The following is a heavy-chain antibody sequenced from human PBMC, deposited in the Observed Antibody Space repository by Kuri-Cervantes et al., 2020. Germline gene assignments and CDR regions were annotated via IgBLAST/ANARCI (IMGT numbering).Heavy chain of an antibody. Sequence: ASVKVSCKASGYTFTSYDINWVRQATGQGLEWMGWMNPNSGNTGYAQKFQGRVTMTRDTSISTAYMKLSRLRSDDTAVYYCARYHFTSRKGFDYWGQGTLVTVSS. V-gene: IGHV1-8*01. D-gene: IGHD2-2*01. J-gene: IGHJ4*02. CDR2: MNPNSGNT. CDR1: GYTFTSYD. CDR3: ARYHFTSRKGFDY.